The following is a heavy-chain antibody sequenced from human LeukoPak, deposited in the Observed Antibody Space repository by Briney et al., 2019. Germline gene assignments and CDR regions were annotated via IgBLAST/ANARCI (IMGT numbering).Heavy chain of an antibody. Sequence: SQTLSLTCAISGDSVSSNSAAWNWIRQSPSRGLEWLGRTYYRSEWYNDYAVSVKSRITINPDTSKNQFSLQLNSVTPEDTAVYYCARGLYYYDSSGYYAFDIWGQGTMVTVSS. CDR3: ARGLYYYDSSGYYAFDI. CDR2: TYYRSEWYN. D-gene: IGHD3-22*01. V-gene: IGHV6-1*01. CDR1: GDSVSSNSAA. J-gene: IGHJ3*02.